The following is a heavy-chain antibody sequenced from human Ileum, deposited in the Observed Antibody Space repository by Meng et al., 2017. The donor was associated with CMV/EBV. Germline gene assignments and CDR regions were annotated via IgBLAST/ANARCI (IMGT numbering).Heavy chain of an antibody. V-gene: IGHV4-34*01. CDR2: INNRGST. CDR1: NSAFSDYY. D-gene: IGHD3-3*01. J-gene: IGHJ4*02. CDR3: ARASPQRRFLSY. Sequence: QVPPPQWGPGRLKPSEAPSLLCAVHNSAFSDYYWTWIRQSPGKGLEWIGEINNRGSTNYNPSLKSRVTISIDTSRNQFSLKLTSMTAADTAVYYCARASPQRRFLSYWGQGTLVTVSS.